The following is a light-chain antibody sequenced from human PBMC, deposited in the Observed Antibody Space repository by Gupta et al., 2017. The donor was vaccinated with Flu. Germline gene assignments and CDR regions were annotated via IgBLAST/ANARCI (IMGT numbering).Light chain of an antibody. J-gene: IGKJ4*01. V-gene: IGKV3-11*01. Sequence: EIVLTPSPATLSLSPGEIATLSCRARQSVSSYLAWYQQKPGQAPRLLIYDTFNRATGIPARFSGSGSGKDVTITSSSLEPEDYAVYYCQQRSNWPLITFGGGTKVEIK. CDR3: QQRSNWPLIT. CDR2: DTF. CDR1: QSVSSY.